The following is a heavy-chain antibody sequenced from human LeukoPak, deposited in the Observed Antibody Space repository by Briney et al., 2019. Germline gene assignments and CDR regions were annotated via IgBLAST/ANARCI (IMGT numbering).Heavy chain of an antibody. CDR3: ARDAPYSSVSYGMDV. CDR1: GYTFTGYY. Sequence: GASVKVSFKASGYTFTGYYMHRVRQAPGQRLGWMGWINPNSGGTNYAQKFQGRVTMTRDTSISTAYMELSRLRSDDTAVYYCARDAPYSSVSYGMDVWGQGTTVTVSS. V-gene: IGHV1-2*02. D-gene: IGHD6-19*01. J-gene: IGHJ6*02. CDR2: INPNSGGT.